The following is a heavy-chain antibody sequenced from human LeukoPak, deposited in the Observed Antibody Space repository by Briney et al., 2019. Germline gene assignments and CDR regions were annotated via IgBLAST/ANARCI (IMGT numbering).Heavy chain of an antibody. V-gene: IGHV4-39*07. Sequence: SETLSLTCTVSGGSISSSSYYWGWIRQPPGKGLEWIGSIYHSGSTYYNPSLKSRVTISVDTSKNQFSLKLSSVTAADTAVYYCARSTSRDGYNYFDYWGQGTLVTVSS. CDR3: ARSTSRDGYNYFDY. CDR2: IYHSGST. CDR1: GGSISSSSYY. D-gene: IGHD5-24*01. J-gene: IGHJ4*02.